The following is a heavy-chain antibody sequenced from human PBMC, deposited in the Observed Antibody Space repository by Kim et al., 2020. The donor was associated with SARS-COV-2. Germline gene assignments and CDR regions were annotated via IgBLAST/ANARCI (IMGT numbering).Heavy chain of an antibody. J-gene: IGHJ4*02. CDR1: GFTFSNAR. D-gene: IGHD3-10*01. Sequence: GGSLRLSCAASGFTFSNARMSWVRQAPGKGLEWVGRIKSKTDGGTTDYAAPVKGRFTISRDDSKNTLYLQMNSLKTEDTAVYYCTTASLLWFGELCYWGQGTLVTVSS. V-gene: IGHV3-15*01. CDR3: TTASLLWFGELCY. CDR2: IKSKTDGGTT.